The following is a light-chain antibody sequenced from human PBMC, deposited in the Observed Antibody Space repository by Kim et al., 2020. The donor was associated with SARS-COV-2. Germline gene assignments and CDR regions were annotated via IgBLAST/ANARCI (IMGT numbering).Light chain of an antibody. CDR1: SSDIGAYYF. CDR2: DVS. J-gene: IGLJ1*01. V-gene: IGLV2-14*03. Sequence: QSVLTQPASVSGSPGQPITISCTGTSSDIGAYYFVSWYQQHPGKVPNLMIYDVSKRPSGVSNRFSGSKSGNTASLTISGLQAEDEADYYCSSFTSSISYVFGTGTKVTVL. CDR3: SSFTSSISYV.